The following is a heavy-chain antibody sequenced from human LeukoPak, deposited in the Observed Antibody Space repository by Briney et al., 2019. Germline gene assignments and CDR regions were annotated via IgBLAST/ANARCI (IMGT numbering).Heavy chain of an antibody. J-gene: IGHJ6*03. V-gene: IGHV1-18*01. CDR3: AKVEFWSGYSSYYYMDV. CDR1: GYTFTSYD. Sequence: ASVKVSCKASGYTFTSYDINWVRQATGPGLEWMGWISGYNGNTNYPQKLQGRVTMTTDTSTSTAYMELRSLRSDDTAVYYCAKVEFWSGYSSYYYMDVWGKGTTVTVSS. D-gene: IGHD3-3*01. CDR2: ISGYNGNT.